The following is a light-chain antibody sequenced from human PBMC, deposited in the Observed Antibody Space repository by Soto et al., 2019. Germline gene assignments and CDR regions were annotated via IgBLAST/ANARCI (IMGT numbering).Light chain of an antibody. V-gene: IGKV4-1*01. CDR2: WAS. J-gene: IGKJ2*01. Sequence: DIVMTQSPGSLALSLGERATINCKSSQSVFSRSNNKDYLVWYQQKPGQPPKLLIYWASTRESGVPDRFSGSGSGTDFTLTISGLQAEDVAVYYCQQYYTTPNTFGQGTKLEI. CDR3: QQYYTTPNT. CDR1: QSVFSRSNNKDY.